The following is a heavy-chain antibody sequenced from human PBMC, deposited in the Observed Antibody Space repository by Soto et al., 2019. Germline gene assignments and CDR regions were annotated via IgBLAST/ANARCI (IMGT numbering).Heavy chain of an antibody. Sequence: GASVKVSCKASGGTFSSYAISWVRQAPGQGLEWMGGIIPIFGTANYAQKFQGRVTITADESTSTAYMELSSLRSEDTAVYYCAREGIAVAGTHGMDVWGQGTTVTVS. CDR3: AREGIAVAGTHGMDV. CDR2: IIPIFGTA. V-gene: IGHV1-69*13. J-gene: IGHJ6*02. D-gene: IGHD6-19*01. CDR1: GGTFSSYA.